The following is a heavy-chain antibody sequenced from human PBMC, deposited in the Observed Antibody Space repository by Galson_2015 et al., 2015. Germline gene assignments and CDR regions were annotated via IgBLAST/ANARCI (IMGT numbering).Heavy chain of an antibody. CDR3: AKVAANRATLVRAVIRRGSFYFDY. J-gene: IGHJ4*02. D-gene: IGHD3-10*01. CDR2: ISDSGDST. CDR1: GFTFSSYA. Sequence: SLRLSCAASGFTFSSYAMTWVRQAPGKGLEWVSGISDSGDSTYYADSVKGRFTISRDNSKSTLYLQMNSLRTEDTAVYYCAKVAANRATLVRAVIRRGSFYFDYWGQGSLVTVSS. V-gene: IGHV3-23*01.